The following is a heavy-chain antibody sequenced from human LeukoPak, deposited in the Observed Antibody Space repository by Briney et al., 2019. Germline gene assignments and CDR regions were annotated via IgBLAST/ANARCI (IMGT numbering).Heavy chain of an antibody. J-gene: IGHJ4*02. CDR2: ISGSGGST. CDR3: AKVGRLGEFDY. Sequence: GGTLRLSCAASGFTFSSYGMSWVRQAPGKGLEWVSAISGSGGSTYYSDSVKGRFTICRDNSKNTLYLQMNSLRAEDTAVYYCAKVGRLGEFDYWGQGTLVTVSS. D-gene: IGHD3-16*01. CDR1: GFTFSSYG. V-gene: IGHV3-23*01.